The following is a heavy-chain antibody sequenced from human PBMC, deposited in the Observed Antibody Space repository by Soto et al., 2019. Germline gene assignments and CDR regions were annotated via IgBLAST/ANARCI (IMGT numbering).Heavy chain of an antibody. Sequence: GGSLRLSCAASGFTFSSYAMSWVRQAPGKGLGWVSAISGSGGSTYYADSVKGRFTISRDNSKNTLYLQMNSLRAEDTAVYYCLHGLERRIWFDPWGQGTLVTVSS. D-gene: IGHD1-1*01. CDR2: ISGSGGST. J-gene: IGHJ5*02. CDR1: GFTFSSYA. CDR3: LHGLERRIWFDP. V-gene: IGHV3-23*01.